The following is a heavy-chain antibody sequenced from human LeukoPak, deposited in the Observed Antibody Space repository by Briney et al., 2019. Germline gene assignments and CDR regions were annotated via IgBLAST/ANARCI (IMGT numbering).Heavy chain of an antibody. CDR1: GFTFSSYA. D-gene: IGHD5-18*01. Sequence: GGSLRLSCAASGFTFSSYAMHWVRQAPGKGLEWVAVISYDGSNKYYADSVKGRFTISRDNSKNTLYLEMNSLRTEDTAVYYCAKGGLQARNWYFALWGRGTLVTVSS. CDR3: AKGGLQARNWYFAL. V-gene: IGHV3-30*04. CDR2: ISYDGSNK. J-gene: IGHJ2*01.